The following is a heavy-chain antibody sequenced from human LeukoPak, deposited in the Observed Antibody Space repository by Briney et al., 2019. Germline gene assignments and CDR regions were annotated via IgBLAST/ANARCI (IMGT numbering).Heavy chain of an antibody. CDR1: GFTFSSYS. J-gene: IGHJ6*02. CDR3: ASTGDYAYYYGMDV. V-gene: IGHV3-48*04. D-gene: IGHD4-17*01. CDR2: ISSSSSTI. Sequence: GGSLRLSCAASGFTFSSYSMNWVRQAPGKGLEWVSYISSSSSTIYYAGSVKGRFTISRDNAKNSLYLQMNSLRAEDTAVYYCASTGDYAYYYGMDVWGQGTTVTVSS.